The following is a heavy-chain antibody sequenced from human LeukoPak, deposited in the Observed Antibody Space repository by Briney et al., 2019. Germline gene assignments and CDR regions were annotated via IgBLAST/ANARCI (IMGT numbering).Heavy chain of an antibody. CDR3: ARDVLLTDDALDI. Sequence: SQTLSLTCAISGDSVSSNSAAWNWIRQSPSRSLEWLGRTYYRSKWYNEYAVSVKSRITINPDTSKNQFSLQLNSVTPEDTAVYYCARDVLLTDDALDIWGQGTMVTVSS. J-gene: IGHJ3*02. V-gene: IGHV6-1*01. CDR1: GDSVSSNSAA. CDR2: TYYRSKWYN. D-gene: IGHD2/OR15-2a*01.